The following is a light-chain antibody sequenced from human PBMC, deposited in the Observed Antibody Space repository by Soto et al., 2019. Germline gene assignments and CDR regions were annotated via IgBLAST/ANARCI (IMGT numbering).Light chain of an antibody. CDR1: SNDVGAYDS. V-gene: IGLV2-23*01. CDR2: RGT. CDR3: CSSAPESTYV. J-gene: IGLJ1*01. Sequence: ALAQPAAVSGSHGQSITISCTGTSNDVGAYDSVSWYQQHPHKAPQVIIYRGTQRPSGASNRFSASTSGNAASLTISGLQADDEADYFCCSSAPESTYVCGTGTKVTVL.